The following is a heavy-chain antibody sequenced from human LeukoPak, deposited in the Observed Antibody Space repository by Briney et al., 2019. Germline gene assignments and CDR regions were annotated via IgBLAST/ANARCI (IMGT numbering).Heavy chain of an antibody. D-gene: IGHD2-21*02. Sequence: GGALRLSCADSGFTFSDYYMSWIRQAPGRGLEGVSYISSYVSTIYYPHPLNGRFTISRDNAKDSLYLQMNSLSAEDTAVYYCARAVVVTAIPRYYFDYWGQGTLVTVSS. CDR3: ARAVVVTAIPRYYFDY. CDR2: ISSYVSTI. CDR1: GFTFSDYY. J-gene: IGHJ4*02. V-gene: IGHV3-11*01.